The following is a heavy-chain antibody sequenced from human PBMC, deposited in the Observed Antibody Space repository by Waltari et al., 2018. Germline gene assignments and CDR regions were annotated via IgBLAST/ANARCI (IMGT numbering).Heavy chain of an antibody. Sequence: QVQLQESGPGLVKPSQTLSLTCTVSGGSISSGGYYWGWIRQHPGKGLEWIGYIYYSGSTYYNPSLKSRVTISVDTSKNQFSLKLSSVTAADTAVYYCARGGYDSSGYPDAFDIWGQGTMVTVSS. CDR3: ARGGYDSSGYPDAFDI. D-gene: IGHD3-22*01. J-gene: IGHJ3*02. CDR1: GGSISSGGYY. CDR2: IYYSGST. V-gene: IGHV4-31*03.